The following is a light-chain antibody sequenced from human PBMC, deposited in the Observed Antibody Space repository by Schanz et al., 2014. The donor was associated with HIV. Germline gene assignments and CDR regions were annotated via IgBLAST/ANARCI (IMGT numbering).Light chain of an antibody. CDR3: CSYAGRCL. CDR2: DVS. Sequence: QSALTQPASVSGSPGQSITISCTGTSSDVGNYNYVSWYQQLPGKVPKLMIYDVSNRASGVSNRFSGSKSGNTASLTISGLQAEDEADYYCCSYAGRCLFGGGTKLTVL. CDR1: SSDVGNYNY. J-gene: IGLJ2*01. V-gene: IGLV2-14*03.